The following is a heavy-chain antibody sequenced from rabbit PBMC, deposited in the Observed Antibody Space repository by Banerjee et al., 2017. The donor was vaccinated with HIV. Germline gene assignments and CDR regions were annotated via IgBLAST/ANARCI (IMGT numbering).Heavy chain of an antibody. D-gene: IGHD7-1*01. CDR2: IYTSSGGT. J-gene: IGHJ4*01. V-gene: IGHV1S45*01. CDR1: GFDFSRSYW. Sequence: QQQLVESGGGLVQPEGSLTLTCKASGFDFSRSYWIYWVRQAPGKGLEWIGCIYTSSGGTYYASWTKGRFAISKTSSTTVTLQMTSLTAADTATYFCARGVGVGDGTAFSLWGPGTLVTVS. CDR3: ARGVGVGDGTAFSL.